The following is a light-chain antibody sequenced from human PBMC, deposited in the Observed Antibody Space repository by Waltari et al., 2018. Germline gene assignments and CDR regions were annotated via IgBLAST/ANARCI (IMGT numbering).Light chain of an antibody. CDR1: QGISSY. V-gene: IGKV1-8*01. CDR2: AAS. CDR3: QQYYSYPRT. Sequence: AIRMTQSPSSFSASTGDRVTITCRASQGISSYLAWYQQKPGKAPKLLIYAASTVQSGVPSRFSGSGSETDFTLTISCLQSEDFATYYCQQYYSYPRTFGQGTKVEIK. J-gene: IGKJ1*01.